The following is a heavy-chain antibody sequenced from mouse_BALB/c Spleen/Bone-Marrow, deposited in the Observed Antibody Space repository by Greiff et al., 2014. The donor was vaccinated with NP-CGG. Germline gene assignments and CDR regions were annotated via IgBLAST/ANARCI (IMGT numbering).Heavy chain of an antibody. J-gene: IGHJ2*01. D-gene: IGHD2-4*01. Sequence: EVQLQQSGPGLVKPSQPLSLTCTVTGYSITSDYAWKWIRQFPGKKLEWMGYISYSGSTSYNPSLKSRISITRDTSKNQFFLQLNSVTTEDTATYYCARYDYDRVDYWGQGTTLTVSS. V-gene: IGHV3-2*02. CDR3: ARYDYDRVDY. CDR2: ISYSGST. CDR1: GYSITSDYA.